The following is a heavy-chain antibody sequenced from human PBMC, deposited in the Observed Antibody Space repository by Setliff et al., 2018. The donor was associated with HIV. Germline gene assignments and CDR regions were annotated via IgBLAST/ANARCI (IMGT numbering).Heavy chain of an antibody. D-gene: IGHD7-27*01. V-gene: IGHV4-39*02. CDR2: IYYSGNT. Sequence: SETLSLTCSVSGGSISSSSYHWAWIRQPPGKGLEWIGTIYYSGNTYYNPSLKSRLTISLDTSTNKFSLKLSSVTAADTAVYYCARDEPKNTEAAPGYWGQGTLVTVSS. J-gene: IGHJ4*02. CDR3: ARDEPKNTEAAPGY. CDR1: GGSISSSSYH.